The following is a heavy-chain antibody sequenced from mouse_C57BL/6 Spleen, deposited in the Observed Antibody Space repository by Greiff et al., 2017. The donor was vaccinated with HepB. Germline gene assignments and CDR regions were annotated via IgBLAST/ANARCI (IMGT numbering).Heavy chain of an antibody. D-gene: IGHD1-1*01. CDR1: GFNIKDDY. CDR2: IDPENGDT. J-gene: IGHJ3*01. Sequence: EVQMQQSGAELVRPGASVKLSCTASGFNIKDDYMHWVKQRPEQGLEWIGWIDPENGDTEYASKFQGKATITADTSSNTAYLQLSSLTSEDTAVYYCTRGVTTVVPFAYWGQGTLVTVSA. V-gene: IGHV14-4*01. CDR3: TRGVTTVVPFAY.